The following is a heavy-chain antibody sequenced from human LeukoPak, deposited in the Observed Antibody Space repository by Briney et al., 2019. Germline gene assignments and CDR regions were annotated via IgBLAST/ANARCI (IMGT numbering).Heavy chain of an antibody. CDR1: GGSISSYY. CDR2: IYYSGIT. V-gene: IGHV4-59*08. J-gene: IGHJ4*02. CDR3: ARRASGGSYFDN. D-gene: IGHD2-15*01. Sequence: ETLSLTCSGSGGSISSYYWSWIRQPPGKGLEWIGYIYYSGITNYNPSPKSRLTISVDTSNNQFSLRLSSVTAADTAVYFCARRASGGSYFDNWGQGTLVTVSS.